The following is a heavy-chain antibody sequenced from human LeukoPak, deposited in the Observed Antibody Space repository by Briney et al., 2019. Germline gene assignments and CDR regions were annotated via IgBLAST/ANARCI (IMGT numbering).Heavy chain of an antibody. CDR3: ASGSFYYGTQDAFDI. D-gene: IGHD3-10*01. Sequence: GGSLRLSCAASGFTFSSYSMTWVRQAPGKGLEWVSSISSGSSYIYYADSVKGRFTISRDNAKNSLYLQMNSLRAEDTAVYYCASGSFYYGTQDAFDIWGQGTMVTVSS. CDR2: ISSGSSYI. CDR1: GFTFSSYS. V-gene: IGHV3-21*01. J-gene: IGHJ3*02.